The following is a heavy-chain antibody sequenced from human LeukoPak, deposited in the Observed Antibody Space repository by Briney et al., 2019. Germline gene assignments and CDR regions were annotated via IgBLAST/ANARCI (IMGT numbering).Heavy chain of an antibody. D-gene: IGHD6-19*01. Sequence: SETLSLTCTVSGGSIITNYYYWVWLRQPPGKGLEWIVEINHSGSTNYNPSLKSRVTISVDTSKNQFSLKLSSVTAADTAVYYCARGGYSSGWYSFDYWGQGTLVTVSS. CDR3: ARGGYSSGWYSFDY. CDR2: INHSGST. J-gene: IGHJ4*02. V-gene: IGHV4-39*07. CDR1: GGSIITNYYY.